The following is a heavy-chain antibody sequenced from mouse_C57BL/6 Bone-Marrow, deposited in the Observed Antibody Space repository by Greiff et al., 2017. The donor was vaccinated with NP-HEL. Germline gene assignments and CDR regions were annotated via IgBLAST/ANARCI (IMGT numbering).Heavy chain of an antibody. V-gene: IGHV1-26*01. D-gene: IGHD2-4*01. J-gene: IGHJ3*01. Sequence: VQLQQTGPELVKPGASVKISCKASGYTFTDYYMNWVKQSHGKSLEWIGDINPNNGGTSYNQKFKGKATLTVDKSSSTAYMELRSLTSEDSAVYYCARWDYYDYDGFAYWGQGTLVTVSA. CDR3: ARWDYYDYDGFAY. CDR2: INPNNGGT. CDR1: GYTFTDYY.